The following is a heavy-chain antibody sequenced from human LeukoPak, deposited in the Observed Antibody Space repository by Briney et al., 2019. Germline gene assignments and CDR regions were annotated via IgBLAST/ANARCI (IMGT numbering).Heavy chain of an antibody. Sequence: GGSLRLSCAASGFAFSGYEMYWVRQAPGKGLEWISYISDTGGAIHYADSVKGRFTISRDNAKNSLYPQMNSLRAEDTAVYYCAKDTSGWSLTWGQGTLVTVSS. CDR3: AKDTSGWSLT. CDR2: ISDTGGAI. V-gene: IGHV3-48*03. J-gene: IGHJ5*02. D-gene: IGHD6-19*01. CDR1: GFAFSGYE.